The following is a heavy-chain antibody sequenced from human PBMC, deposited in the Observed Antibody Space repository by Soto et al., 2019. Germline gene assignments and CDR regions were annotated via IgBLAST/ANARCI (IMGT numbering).Heavy chain of an antibody. Sequence: PSETLSLTCTVSGGSMSSYYWSWIRQPPGKGLEWIGYIYYSGSTIYNPSLKSQVTISVDTSKNQFSLKLSSVTAADTAVYYCARYGSGSSVWFDPWGQGTLVTVSS. D-gene: IGHD3-10*01. CDR3: ARYGSGSSVWFDP. J-gene: IGHJ5*02. CDR2: IYYSGST. CDR1: GGSMSSYY. V-gene: IGHV4-59*01.